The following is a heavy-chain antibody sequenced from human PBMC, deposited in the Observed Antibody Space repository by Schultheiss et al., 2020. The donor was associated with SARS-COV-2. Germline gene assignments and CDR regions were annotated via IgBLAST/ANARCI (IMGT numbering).Heavy chain of an antibody. CDR1: GFKFSDYG. J-gene: IGHJ4*02. V-gene: IGHV3-30*02. Sequence: GGSLRLSCAASGFKFSDYGTHWVRQAPGKGLEWVAFIRYDGSNKYYADSVKGRFTISRDNSKNTLCLQMNSLRTEDTAVYYCAKDLPVKWLGLDSWGRGTLVTVSS. CDR3: AKDLPVKWLGLDS. D-gene: IGHD5-12*01. CDR2: IRYDGSNK.